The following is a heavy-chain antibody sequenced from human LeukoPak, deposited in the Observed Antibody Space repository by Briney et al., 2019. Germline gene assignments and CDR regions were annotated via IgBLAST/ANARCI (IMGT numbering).Heavy chain of an antibody. D-gene: IGHD5-18*01. CDR1: GGSISSSSHY. J-gene: IGHJ4*02. CDR3: ARQHGYTSGYFDY. CDR2: IYYSGST. V-gene: IGHV4-39*01. Sequence: SETLSLTCSVSGGSISSSSHYWGWIRQPPGKGLEWIGSIYYSGSTYHNPSLESRVTISVDTSKNQFSLKLNSVTAADTAVYYCARQHGYTSGYFDYWGQGTLVTVSS.